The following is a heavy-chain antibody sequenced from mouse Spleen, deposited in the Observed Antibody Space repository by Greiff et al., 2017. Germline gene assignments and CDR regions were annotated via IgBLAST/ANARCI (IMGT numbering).Heavy chain of an antibody. CDR1: GYTFTDYY. V-gene: IGHV1-77*01. J-gene: IGHJ2*01. CDR3: AREGAYYGPFDY. CDR2: IYPGSGNT. Sequence: VKLQESGAELARPGASVKLSCKASGYTFTDYYINWVKQRPGQGLEWIGEIYPGSGNTYYNEKFKGKATLTVDKSSSTAYMELSSLTSEDSAVYYCAREGAYYGPFDYWGQGTTLTVSS. D-gene: IGHD1-2*01.